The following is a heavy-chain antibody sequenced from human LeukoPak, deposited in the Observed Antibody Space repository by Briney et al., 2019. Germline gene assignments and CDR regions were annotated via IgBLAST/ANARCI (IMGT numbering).Heavy chain of an antibody. D-gene: IGHD5-12*01. V-gene: IGHV5-51*01. Sequence: PGESLKISCKGSGYSFTNYWIGWVRQMPGKGLEWMGIIYPGDSDAGYSPSFQGQVTISADKSISTAYLQWSSLKASDTAMYYCARQGGCSGYVGGYMDVWGKGTTVTISS. CDR3: ARQGGCSGYVGGYMDV. CDR2: IYPGDSDA. CDR1: GYSFTNYW. J-gene: IGHJ6*03.